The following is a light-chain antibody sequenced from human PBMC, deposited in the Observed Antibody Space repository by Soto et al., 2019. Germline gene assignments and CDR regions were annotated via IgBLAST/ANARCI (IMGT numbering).Light chain of an antibody. J-gene: IGLJ3*02. CDR3: ASYTNTNTRVV. Sequence: QSALTQPASVSGSPGQSITISCTGTSSDVGTYNYVSWYQHHPGKAPKLIIYEVSNRPSGVSNRFSGSKSGSTASLTISGLQAEDEADYYCASYTNTNTRVVFGGGTKLTVL. CDR1: SSDVGTYNY. V-gene: IGLV2-14*01. CDR2: EVS.